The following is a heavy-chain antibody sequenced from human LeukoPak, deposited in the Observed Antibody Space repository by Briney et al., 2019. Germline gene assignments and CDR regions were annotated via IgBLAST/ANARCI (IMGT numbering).Heavy chain of an antibody. CDR2: INPNSGGT. Sequence: ASVKVSCKASGYXFTGYYIHWVRQAPGQGLEWMGWINPNSGGTISSQNFQGRVTMTRDTAISTAYMELSRLRSDDTAMYFCARGVVGGFFDYWGQGTLVTVSS. CDR1: GYXFTGYY. J-gene: IGHJ4*02. D-gene: IGHD1-26*01. CDR3: ARGVVGGFFDY. V-gene: IGHV1-2*02.